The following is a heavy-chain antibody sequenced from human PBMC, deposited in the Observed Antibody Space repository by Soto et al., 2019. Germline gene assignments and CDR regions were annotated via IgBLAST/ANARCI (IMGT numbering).Heavy chain of an antibody. CDR3: ARDYMVRGVMRWFDP. D-gene: IGHD3-10*01. J-gene: IGHJ5*02. CDR2: IYHSGST. CDR1: GGSISSSNW. Sequence: QVQLQESGPGLVKPSGTLSLTCAVSGGSISSSNWWSWVRQPPGKGLEWIGEIYHSGSTNYNPSLKVRVTISVDKSKNQCSLKLSSVTAADTAVYYCARDYMVRGVMRWFDPWGQGTLVTVSS. V-gene: IGHV4-4*02.